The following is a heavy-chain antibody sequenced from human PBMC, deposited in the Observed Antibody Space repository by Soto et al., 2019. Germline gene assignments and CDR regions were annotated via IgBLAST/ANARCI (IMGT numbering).Heavy chain of an antibody. CDR3: AREGGYDILTGYGFYFDY. Sequence: ASVKVSCKASGYTFTSYGISWVRRAPGQGLEWMGWISAYNGNTNYAQKLQGRVTMTTDTSTSTAYMELRSLRSDDTAVYYCAREGGYDILTGYGFYFDYWGQGTLVTVSS. D-gene: IGHD3-9*01. CDR1: GYTFTSYG. CDR2: ISAYNGNT. V-gene: IGHV1-18*01. J-gene: IGHJ4*02.